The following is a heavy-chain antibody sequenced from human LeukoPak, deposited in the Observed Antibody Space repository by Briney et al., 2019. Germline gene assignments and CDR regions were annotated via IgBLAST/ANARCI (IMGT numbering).Heavy chain of an antibody. CDR1: GFTFSSYA. J-gene: IGHJ4*02. CDR2: ISYDGSNK. V-gene: IGHV3-30-3*01. D-gene: IGHD6-19*01. Sequence: GGSLRLSCAASGFTFSSYAMHWVRQAPGKGLEWVAVISYDGSNKYYADSVKGRFTISRDNSKNTLYLQMNSLRAEDTAVYYCARFLSGWYLGGFDYWGQGTLVTVSS. CDR3: ARFLSGWYLGGFDY.